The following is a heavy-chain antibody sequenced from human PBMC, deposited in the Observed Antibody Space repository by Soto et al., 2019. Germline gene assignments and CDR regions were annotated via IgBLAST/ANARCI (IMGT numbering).Heavy chain of an antibody. D-gene: IGHD2-8*01. J-gene: IGHJ4*02. V-gene: IGHV3-48*03. CDR1: GFTFSSYD. Sequence: EVQLVQSGGGLVQPGGSLRLSCVASGFTFSSYDMNWVRQAPGKGLEWLSFISSSGTIYYADFPKGRFTVSRDNAKNSLYLQMNSLRVEDTAVYYCVREDASDVFDYWCQGTLVTVSP. CDR2: ISSSGTI. CDR3: VREDASDVFDY.